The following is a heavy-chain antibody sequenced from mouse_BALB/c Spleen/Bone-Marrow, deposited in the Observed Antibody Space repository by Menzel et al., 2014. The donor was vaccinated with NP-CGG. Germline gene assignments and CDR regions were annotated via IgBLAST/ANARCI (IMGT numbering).Heavy chain of an antibody. D-gene: IGHD2-4*01. V-gene: IGHV14-3*02. Sequence: EAKLLESGAELVKPGASVKLSCTAYGFKVKNNYIHWVDQRPEQGLEWIGRIDPAYGYTKYDPKFQGKPTIAADTSSNTAYLQLSSPTSEDTSVYYRANYDYGWYCDVWGSGTPGTVSS. CDR2: IDPAYGYT. CDR1: GFKVKNNY. CDR3: ANYDYGWYCDV. J-gene: IGHJ1*01.